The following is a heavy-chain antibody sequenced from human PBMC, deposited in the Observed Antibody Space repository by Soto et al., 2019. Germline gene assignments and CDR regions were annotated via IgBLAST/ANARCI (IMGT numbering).Heavy chain of an antibody. D-gene: IGHD3-3*01. V-gene: IGHV1-46*03. CDR1: GYTFTIYY. Sequence: ASLKVSCKASGYTFTIYYMHWVRQAPGQGLEWMGIINPSGGSTSYAQKFQGRVTMTRDTSTSTVYMELSSLRSEDTAVYYCARGYDFWSGYYWNFDYWGQGTLVTVSS. CDR2: INPSGGST. CDR3: ARGYDFWSGYYWNFDY. J-gene: IGHJ4*02.